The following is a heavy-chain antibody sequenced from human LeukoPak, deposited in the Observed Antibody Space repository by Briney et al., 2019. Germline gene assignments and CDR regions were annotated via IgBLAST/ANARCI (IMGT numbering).Heavy chain of an antibody. V-gene: IGHV1-2*02. J-gene: IGHJ4*02. CDR1: GYTFTDYY. CDR3: AREYYDILTGSLDY. Sequence: GASVKVSCKASGYTFTDYYMEWVRQAPGQGLEWMGWINPNSGGTNYAQKFQGRVTMTRDTSISTAYMEVSRLRSDDAAVYYCAREYYDILTGSLDYWGQGTLVTVSS. CDR2: INPNSGGT. D-gene: IGHD3-9*01.